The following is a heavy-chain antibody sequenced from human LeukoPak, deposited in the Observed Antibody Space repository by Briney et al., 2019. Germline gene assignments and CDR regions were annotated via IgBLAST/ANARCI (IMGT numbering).Heavy chain of an antibody. CDR2: ISGGGGST. CDR1: GFTFSSYA. CDR3: AKRVPYSSGWYGMDV. Sequence: PGRSLRLSCAPSGFTFSSYAMSWVRQAPGKWLEWVSAISGGGGSTYYADSVKGRFTISRDNSKNTLCLQMNSLRAEDTAVYYCAKRVPYSSGWYGMDVWGQGTTVTVSS. V-gene: IGHV3-23*01. D-gene: IGHD6-19*01. J-gene: IGHJ6*02.